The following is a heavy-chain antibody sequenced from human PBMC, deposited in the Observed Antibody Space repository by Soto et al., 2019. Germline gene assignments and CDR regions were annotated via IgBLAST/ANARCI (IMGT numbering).Heavy chain of an antibody. Sequence: GGSLRLSCAASGFTFSDYYMGWIRQAPGKGLEWVSYISSSGSTIYYADSVKGRFTISRDNAKNSLYLQMNSLRAEDTAVYYCARDRVGTSHYYYYMDVWGKGTTVTVSS. CDR1: GFTFSDYY. J-gene: IGHJ6*03. D-gene: IGHD1-1*01. CDR2: ISSSGSTI. CDR3: ARDRVGTSHYYYYMDV. V-gene: IGHV3-11*01.